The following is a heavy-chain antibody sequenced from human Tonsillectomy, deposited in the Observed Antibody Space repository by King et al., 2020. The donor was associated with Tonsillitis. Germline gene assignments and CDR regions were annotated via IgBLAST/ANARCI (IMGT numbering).Heavy chain of an antibody. D-gene: IGHD3-10*01. CDR2: ISGSGGST. CDR1: GFTFSSYA. V-gene: IGHV3-23*04. J-gene: IGHJ2*01. CDR3: AKLFIGYLWFQGYFDL. Sequence: VQLVESGGDLVQPGGSLRLSCAASGFTFSSYAMSWVRQAPGKGLEWVSTISGSGGSTYYADSVKGRFTISRDNSKNTLYLQMNSLRAEDTAVYYCAKLFIGYLWFQGYFDLWGRGTLVTVSS.